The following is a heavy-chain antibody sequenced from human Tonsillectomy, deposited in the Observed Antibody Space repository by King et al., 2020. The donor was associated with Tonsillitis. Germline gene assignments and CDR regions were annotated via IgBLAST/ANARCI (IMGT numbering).Heavy chain of an antibody. J-gene: IGHJ6*02. D-gene: IGHD3-3*01. Sequence: DVQLVESGGDLIQPGGSLRLSCAASGFTFSSYAMSWVRQAPGKGLDWVSGISGSGGSTYYADSVEGRFAISRDNSKNTLYLQMNSLRAEDTAVYYCAKVRDFWSPHGMDVWGQGTTVTVSS. CDR2: ISGSGGST. CDR1: GFTFSSYA. V-gene: IGHV3-23*04. CDR3: AKVRDFWSPHGMDV.